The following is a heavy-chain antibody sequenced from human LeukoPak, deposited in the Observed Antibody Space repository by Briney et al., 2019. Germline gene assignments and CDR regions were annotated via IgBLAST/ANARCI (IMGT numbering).Heavy chain of an antibody. CDR3: ARGLFYGDYYFDY. CDR1: GGSFSGYY. Sequence: SETLSLTCAVCGGSFSGYYWSWIRQPPGKGLEWIGEINHSGSTNYNPSLKSRVTISVDTSKNQFSLKLSSVTAADTAVYYCARGLFYGDYYFDYWGQGTLVTVSS. J-gene: IGHJ4*02. CDR2: INHSGST. V-gene: IGHV4-34*01. D-gene: IGHD4-17*01.